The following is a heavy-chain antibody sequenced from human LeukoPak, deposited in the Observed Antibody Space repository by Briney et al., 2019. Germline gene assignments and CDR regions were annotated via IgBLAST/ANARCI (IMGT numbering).Heavy chain of an antibody. D-gene: IGHD6-19*01. Sequence: GGSLRLSCVASGFTFSSFSMNWVRQAPGKGLEWVSGISGSGDSTYYADSVKGRFTISRDNSKNTLYLQMNSLRVEDTATYYCAKVRAPSGWFNSDYWGQGTLVTVSS. J-gene: IGHJ4*02. CDR1: GFTFSSFS. V-gene: IGHV3-23*01. CDR3: AKVRAPSGWFNSDY. CDR2: ISGSGDST.